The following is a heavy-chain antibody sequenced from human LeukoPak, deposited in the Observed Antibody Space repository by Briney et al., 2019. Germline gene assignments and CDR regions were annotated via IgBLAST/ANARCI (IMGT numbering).Heavy chain of an antibody. CDR1: GFTVSSNY. D-gene: IGHD6-6*01. V-gene: IGHV3-53*01. CDR3: ARAQLVPSYYFDY. Sequence: GGSLRLSCAASGFTVSSNYMSWVRQAPGKGLEWVSVIYSGGSTYYADSVKGRFTISRDNSKNTLYLQMNSLRAEDTAVYYCARAQLVPSYYFDYWGQGTLVTVSS. J-gene: IGHJ4*02. CDR2: IYSGGST.